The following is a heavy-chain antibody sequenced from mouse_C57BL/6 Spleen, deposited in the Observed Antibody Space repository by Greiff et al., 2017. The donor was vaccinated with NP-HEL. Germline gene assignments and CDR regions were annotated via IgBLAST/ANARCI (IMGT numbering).Heavy chain of an antibody. CDR1: GYTFTSYT. V-gene: IGHV1-4*01. CDR3: ASTGTIAY. D-gene: IGHD4-1*01. J-gene: IGHJ3*01. Sequence: VQLQQSGAELARPGASVKMSCKASGYTFTSYTMHWVKQRPGQGLEWIGYINPSSGYTKYNQKFKDKAILTADKSSSTAYMQLSSLTSEDSAVYYCASTGTIAYWGQGTLVTVAA. CDR2: INPSSGYT.